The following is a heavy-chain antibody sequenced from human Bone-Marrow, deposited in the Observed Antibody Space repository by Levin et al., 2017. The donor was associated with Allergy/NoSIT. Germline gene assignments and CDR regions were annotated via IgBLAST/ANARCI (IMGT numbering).Heavy chain of an antibody. CDR1: GFSFSSYG. CDR2: IWYDGSKR. Sequence: LSLTCAASGFSFSSYGMHWVRQAPGKGLEWVAVIWYDGSKRYYADSVKGRFTISRDNSKNTVSLQMNSLRGDDTAVYYCARWVTYYDSSASHWGQGTLVTVSS. V-gene: IGHV3-33*01. J-gene: IGHJ4*02. CDR3: ARWVTYYDSSASH. D-gene: IGHD3-22*01.